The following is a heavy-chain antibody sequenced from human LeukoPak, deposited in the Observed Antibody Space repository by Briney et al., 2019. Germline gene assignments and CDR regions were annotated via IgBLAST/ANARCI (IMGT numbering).Heavy chain of an antibody. CDR3: ARAGWLRTKGYFDY. Sequence: PSETPSLNRAVDGGALSGFYWGRNPPPPRKGAGGIGEINHSGSTNYNPSLKSRVTISVDTSKNQFSLKLSSVTAADTAVYYCARAGWLRTKGYFDYWGQGTLVTVSS. CDR2: INHSGST. V-gene: IGHV4-34*01. J-gene: IGHJ4*02. CDR1: GGALSGFY. D-gene: IGHD5-12*01.